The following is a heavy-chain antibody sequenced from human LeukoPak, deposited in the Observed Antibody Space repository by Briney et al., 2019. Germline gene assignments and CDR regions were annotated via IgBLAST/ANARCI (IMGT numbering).Heavy chain of an antibody. D-gene: IGHD2-15*01. V-gene: IGHV3-23*01. CDR2: ITGSGGST. CDR1: GFTFNNYG. Sequence: GGSLRLSCAASGFTFNNYGMSWVRQAPGTGLEWVSAITGSGGSTYYADSVKGRFTISRDNSKNTLYLQMNSLRADGTAIYYCAKARAAEGYNRFDPWGQGILVTVSS. CDR3: AKARAAEGYNRFDP. J-gene: IGHJ5*02.